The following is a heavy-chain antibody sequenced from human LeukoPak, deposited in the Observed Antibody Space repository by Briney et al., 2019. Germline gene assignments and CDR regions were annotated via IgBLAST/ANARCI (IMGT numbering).Heavy chain of an antibody. Sequence: PGGSLRLSCATSGFTFSNAWMNWVRQAPGKGLEWVGRIRSNSDGGTIDYAAPVKGRFTLSRDDSKTTLYLQMNSLQTEDTAVYYCATDFYDSAWGQGTLVTVSS. J-gene: IGHJ5*02. V-gene: IGHV3-15*07. CDR3: ATDFYDSA. D-gene: IGHD3-22*01. CDR2: IRSNSDGGTI. CDR1: GFTFSNAW.